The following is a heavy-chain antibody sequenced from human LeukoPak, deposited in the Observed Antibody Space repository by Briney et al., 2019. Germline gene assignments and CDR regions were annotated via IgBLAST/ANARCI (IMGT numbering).Heavy chain of an antibody. D-gene: IGHD2-8*02. J-gene: IGHJ3*02. Sequence: ASVKVSCKVSGYTLTELSMHWVRQAPGKGLEWMGGFDPEDGETIYAQKFQGRVTMTEDTSTDTAYMELSSLRSEDTAVYYCATGGLVVYRGGGDRDEAFDIWGQGTMVTVSS. CDR2: FDPEDGET. CDR3: ATGGLVVYRGGGDRDEAFDI. CDR1: GYTLTELS. V-gene: IGHV1-24*01.